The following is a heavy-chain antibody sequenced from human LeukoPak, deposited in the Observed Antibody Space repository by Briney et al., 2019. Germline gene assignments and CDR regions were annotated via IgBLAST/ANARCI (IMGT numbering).Heavy chain of an antibody. Sequence: PGASLRLPCAASGFTFSNYAMSWARQAPGKGLEWVSAITGGGSGIYYADSMKSRFTISRDNSKNTLYLQINSLRAEDTAVYYCAKWGDYDVLTGYYVSDYWGQGTLVTVSS. CDR2: ITGGGSGI. V-gene: IGHV3-23*01. CDR1: GFTFSNYA. J-gene: IGHJ4*02. D-gene: IGHD3-9*01. CDR3: AKWGDYDVLTGYYVSDY.